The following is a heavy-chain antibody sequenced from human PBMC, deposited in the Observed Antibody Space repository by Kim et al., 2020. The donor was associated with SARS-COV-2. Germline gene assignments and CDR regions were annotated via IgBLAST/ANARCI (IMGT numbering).Heavy chain of an antibody. CDR2: IRQDGSEK. Sequence: GGSLRLSCAASGFTFSSYGMSWVRQAPGKGLEWVANIRQDGSEKYYVDSVKGRFTISRDNDKNSLYLQMNSLRAEDTAVYYCARVHYYGSGSPFDYWGQGTLVTVSS. D-gene: IGHD3-10*01. CDR3: ARVHYYGSGSPFDY. V-gene: IGHV3-7*01. J-gene: IGHJ4*02. CDR1: GFTFSSYG.